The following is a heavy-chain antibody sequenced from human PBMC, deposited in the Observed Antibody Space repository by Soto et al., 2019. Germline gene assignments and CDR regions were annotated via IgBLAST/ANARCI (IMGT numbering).Heavy chain of an antibody. J-gene: IGHJ5*02. V-gene: IGHV1-69*13. CDR2: IIPIFGTA. CDR3: ARVWTTVTNWFDP. D-gene: IGHD4-17*01. Sequence: SVKVSCKASGGTFSSYAISWVRQAPGQGLEWMGGIIPIFGTANYAQKFQGRVTITADESTSTAYMELSSLRSEDTAVYYCARVWTTVTNWFDPRGQRTLVTVSS. CDR1: GGTFSSYA.